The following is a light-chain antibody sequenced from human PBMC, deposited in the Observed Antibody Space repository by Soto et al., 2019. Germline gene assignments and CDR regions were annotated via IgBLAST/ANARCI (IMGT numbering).Light chain of an antibody. CDR1: SSDVGGYNY. CDR3: CSYAGRYTPYV. J-gene: IGLJ1*01. V-gene: IGLV2-11*01. Sequence: QSALTQPRSVSGSPGQSVTISCTGTSSDVGGYNYVSWYQQHPGKAPKLMIYDVSKRPSGVPDRFSGSKSGNTASLTISGLQDEDEADYYCCSYAGRYTPYVFGTGTKVTVL. CDR2: DVS.